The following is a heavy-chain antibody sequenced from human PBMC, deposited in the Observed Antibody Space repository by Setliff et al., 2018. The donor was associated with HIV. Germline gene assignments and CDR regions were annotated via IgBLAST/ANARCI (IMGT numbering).Heavy chain of an antibody. Sequence: SETLSLTCTVSGGSISTGSYYWSWVRQPAGRGLEWIGRIYTSGSTNYNPSLKSRVTMSVDTSKNQFSLNLTSVTAADTAVYYCARGRFVGFDYWGQGTLVTVSS. CDR1: GGSISTGSYY. D-gene: IGHD3-16*02. CDR2: IYTSGST. J-gene: IGHJ4*02. V-gene: IGHV4-61*02. CDR3: ARGRFVGFDY.